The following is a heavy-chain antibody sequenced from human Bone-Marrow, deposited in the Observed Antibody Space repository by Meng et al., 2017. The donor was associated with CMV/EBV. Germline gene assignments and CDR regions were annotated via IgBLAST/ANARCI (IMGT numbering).Heavy chain of an antibody. CDR1: GGTFSSYA. CDR3: ARDHSGYNYYYGMDV. Sequence: SGGTFSSYAISWVRQAPGQGLEWMGGIIPILGIANYAQKFQGRVTITADKSTSTAYMELSSLRSEDTAVYYCARDHSGYNYYYGMDVWGQGTTVTVSS. J-gene: IGHJ6*02. V-gene: IGHV1-69*10. D-gene: IGHD5-12*01. CDR2: IIPILGIA.